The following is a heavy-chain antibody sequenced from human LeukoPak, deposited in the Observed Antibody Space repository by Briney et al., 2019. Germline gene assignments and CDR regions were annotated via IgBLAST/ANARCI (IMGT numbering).Heavy chain of an antibody. D-gene: IGHD6-13*01. V-gene: IGHV4-59*01. Sequence: SETLSLTCTVSGGSISDYYWTWIRQPPGKGLEWVGYIYYSGSTNYNPSLKSRLTISVDTSKSQFSLKLSSVTAADTAVYYCARGLLGYSSNWLRVAFHIRGQGTMGSVSS. CDR3: ARGLLGYSSNWLRVAFHI. CDR2: IYYSGST. J-gene: IGHJ3*02. CDR1: GGSISDYY.